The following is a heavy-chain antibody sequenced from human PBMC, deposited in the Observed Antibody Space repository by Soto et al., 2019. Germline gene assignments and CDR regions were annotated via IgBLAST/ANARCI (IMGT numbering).Heavy chain of an antibody. CDR2: IYYSGST. CDR1: GGSISSYY. D-gene: IGHD7-27*01. Sequence: SETLSLTCTVSGGSISSYYWSWIRQPPGKGLEWIGYIYYSGSTNYNPSLKSRVTISVDTSKNQFSLKLSYVTAADTAVYYCARRRTGDHDAFDIWGQGTMVTVSS. J-gene: IGHJ3*02. CDR3: ARRRTGDHDAFDI. V-gene: IGHV4-59*08.